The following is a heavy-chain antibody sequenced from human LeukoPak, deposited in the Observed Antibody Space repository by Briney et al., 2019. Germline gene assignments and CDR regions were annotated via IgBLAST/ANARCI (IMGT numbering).Heavy chain of an antibody. Sequence: PGGSLRLSCAAPGFTFSSYAMSWVRQAPGKGLEWVSAISGSGGSTYYTDSVKGRFTISRDNSKNTLWLQMNSLRAEDTAVYYCAKDGFLLWRGAFDIWGQGTMVTVSS. CDR2: ISGSGGST. D-gene: IGHD2-21*01. J-gene: IGHJ3*02. CDR3: AKDGFLLWRGAFDI. CDR1: GFTFSSYA. V-gene: IGHV3-23*01.